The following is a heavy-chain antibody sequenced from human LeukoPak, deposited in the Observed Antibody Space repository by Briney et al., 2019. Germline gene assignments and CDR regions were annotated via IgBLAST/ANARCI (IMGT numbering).Heavy chain of an antibody. CDR1: GFSLSTSGMC. CDR3: ARITPAGRQLDY. D-gene: IGHD6-13*01. V-gene: IGHV2-70*11. CDR2: IDWDDDK. J-gene: IGHJ4*02. Sequence: SGPTLVNPPQTLTLTCTFSGFSLSTSGMCVSWIRQPPGKALEWLARIDWDDDKYYSTSLKTRLTISKDTSKNQVVLTKTNMDPVDTATYYCARITPAGRQLDYWGQGTLVTVSS.